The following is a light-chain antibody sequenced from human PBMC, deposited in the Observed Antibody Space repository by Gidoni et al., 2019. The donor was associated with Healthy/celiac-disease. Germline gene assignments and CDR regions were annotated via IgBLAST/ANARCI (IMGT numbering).Light chain of an antibody. CDR3: QQYNNWPLMYT. Sequence: EIVMPPSPATLSVSPGERATLSCRASQSVSSNLAWYQQKPGQAPRLLIYGASTRATGIPARCSGSGSGTEFTLTISSLQSEDFAVYYCQQYNNWPLMYTCGQGTKLEIK. CDR2: GAS. CDR1: QSVSSN. J-gene: IGKJ2*01. V-gene: IGKV3-15*01.